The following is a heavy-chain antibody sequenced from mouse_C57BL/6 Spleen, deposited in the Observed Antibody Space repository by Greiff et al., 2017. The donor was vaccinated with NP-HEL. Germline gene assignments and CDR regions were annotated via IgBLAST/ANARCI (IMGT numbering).Heavy chain of an antibody. D-gene: IGHD2-4*01. CDR3: ARADYDREYAMDY. CDR1: GYSITSGYD. J-gene: IGHJ4*01. CDR2: ISYSGST. V-gene: IGHV3-1*01. Sequence: EVKLVESGPGMVKPSQSLSLTCTVTGYSITSGYDWHWIRHFPGNNLEWMGYISYSGSTNYNPSLKSRISITHDTSKNHFFLKLNSVTTEDTATYYCARADYDREYAMDYWGQGTSVTVSS.